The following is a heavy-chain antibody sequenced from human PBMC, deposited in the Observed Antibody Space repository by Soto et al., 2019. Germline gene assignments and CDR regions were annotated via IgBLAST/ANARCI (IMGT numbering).Heavy chain of an antibody. D-gene: IGHD6-13*01. CDR1: GFTFSSYA. CDR2: ISYDGSNK. CDR3: ARALHGIAAAGTHY. J-gene: IGHJ4*02. Sequence: QVQLVESGGGVVQPGRSLRLSCAASGFTFSSYAMHWVRQAPGKGLEWVAVISYDGSNKYYADSVKGRFTISRDNSKNTLYLQMNSLRAEDTAVYYCARALHGIAAAGTHYWGQGTLVTVSS. V-gene: IGHV3-30-3*01.